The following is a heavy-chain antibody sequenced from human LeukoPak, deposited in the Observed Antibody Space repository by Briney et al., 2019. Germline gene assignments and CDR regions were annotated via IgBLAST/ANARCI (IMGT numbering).Heavy chain of an antibody. CDR1: GYTFIGYF. Sequence: ASVKVSCKASGYTFIGYFMHWVRQAPGQGLEWMGWINPNNSDTDYAQKFQGRVTMSRDTSISTVYMELSSLRSDDTAVYYCARVECATTTANDNWGQGTLVTVSS. CDR2: INPNNSDT. J-gene: IGHJ4*02. V-gene: IGHV1-2*02. D-gene: IGHD5-24*01. CDR3: ARVECATTTANDN.